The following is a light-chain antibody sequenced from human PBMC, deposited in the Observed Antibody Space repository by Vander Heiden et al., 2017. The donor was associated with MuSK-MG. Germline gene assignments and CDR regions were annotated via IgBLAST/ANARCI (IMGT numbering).Light chain of an antibody. V-gene: IGKV6D-21*02. J-gene: IGKJ4*01. CDR2: YAA. CDR3: HQSSRSFNT. Sequence: EIVLTQSPDFQSVTPKEKGTITCRASQSIGSNLHWYQQKPNQSPKLLMKYAAQSISGVPSRLSGSGSGTDFTLTINSLEAEDAAAYYCHQSSRSFNTFGGGTKVEIK. CDR1: QSIGSN.